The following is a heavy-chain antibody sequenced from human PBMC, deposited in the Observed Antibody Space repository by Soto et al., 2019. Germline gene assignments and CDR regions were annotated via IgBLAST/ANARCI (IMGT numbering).Heavy chain of an antibody. CDR3: ARSIVLVTALDY. J-gene: IGHJ4*02. CDR2: ISYDGSNK. Sequence: GGSLRLSCAASGFTFDAYAMHWVRQAPGKGLEWVAVISYDGSNKHYADSVKGRFTISRDSSKDTLYLQINSLKPEDSAVYYCARSIVLVTALDYWGQGTLVTVSS. D-gene: IGHD2-21*02. V-gene: IGHV3-30-3*01. CDR1: GFTFDAYA.